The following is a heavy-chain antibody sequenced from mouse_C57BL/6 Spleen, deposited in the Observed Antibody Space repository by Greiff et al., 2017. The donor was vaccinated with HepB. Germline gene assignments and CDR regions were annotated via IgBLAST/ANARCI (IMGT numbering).Heavy chain of an antibody. V-gene: IGHV5-4*03. CDR1: GFTFSSYA. Sequence: EVKLMESGGGLVKPGGSLKLSCAASGFTFSSYAMSWVRQTPEKRLEWVATISDGGSYTYYTDNVKGRFTISRDNAKNNLYLQMSHLKSEDKAMYYCARDQTYYYCSRYLDYWGQGTTLTVSS. CDR2: ISDGGSYT. D-gene: IGHD1-1*01. CDR3: ARDQTYYYCSRYLDY. J-gene: IGHJ2*01.